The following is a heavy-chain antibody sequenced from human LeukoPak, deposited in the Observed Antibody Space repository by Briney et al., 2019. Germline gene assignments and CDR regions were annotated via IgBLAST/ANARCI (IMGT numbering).Heavy chain of an antibody. CDR3: VNGESFYGDYGFDY. CDR1: GFTFSSYG. D-gene: IGHD4-17*01. Sequence: GGSLRLSCATSGFTFSSYGMNWVRHAPGKGLEWLASIRSHNSDTYYADSLKGRFTISRDNSKNTLYLQMDNLSVDDTAVFYCVNGESFYGDYGFDYWGQGTLVTVSS. V-gene: IGHV3-30*02. CDR2: IRSHNSDT. J-gene: IGHJ4*02.